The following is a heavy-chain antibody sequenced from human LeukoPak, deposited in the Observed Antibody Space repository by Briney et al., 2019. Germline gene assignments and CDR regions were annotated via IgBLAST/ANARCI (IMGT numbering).Heavy chain of an antibody. CDR3: ARGDGYSFGRDFDY. V-gene: IGHV1-2*02. CDR2: INPNSGGT. Sequence: ASVKVSCKPSGYTFTGYYMHWVRPAPGQGLEWMGWINPNSGGTSYAQKFQGRVTMTGDTSISTAYMELSSLRSDDTAVYYCARGDGYSFGRDFDYWGQGTLVTVSS. CDR1: GYTFTGYY. D-gene: IGHD5-18*01. J-gene: IGHJ4*02.